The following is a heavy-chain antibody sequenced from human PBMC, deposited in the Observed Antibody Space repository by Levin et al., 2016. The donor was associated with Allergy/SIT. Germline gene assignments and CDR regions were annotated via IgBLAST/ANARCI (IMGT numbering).Heavy chain of an antibody. D-gene: IGHD4/OR15-4a*01. Sequence: WIRQPPGKGLEWIGSIYYSGSTYYNPSIKSRVTISIDTSKNQFSLKLNSVTAADTAMYYCARQPTWIGAHYDFYYYYMDVWGKGTTVTVSS. J-gene: IGHJ6*03. CDR2: IYYSGST. V-gene: IGHV4-39*01. CDR3: ARQPTWIGAHYDFYYYYMDV.